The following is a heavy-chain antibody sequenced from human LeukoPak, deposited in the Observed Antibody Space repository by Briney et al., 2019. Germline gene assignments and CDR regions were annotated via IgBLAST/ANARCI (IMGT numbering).Heavy chain of an antibody. V-gene: IGHV4-30-4*01. D-gene: IGHD3-10*01. Sequence: SEALSLTCTVSGGSISSGDYYWSWIRQPPGKGLEWIGYIYYSGTTYYNPSLKSRVTISVDTSKNQFSLKLTSVTAADTAVYFCARGPYGSGSYYWGQGTLVTVSS. CDR3: ARGPYGSGSYY. J-gene: IGHJ4*02. CDR1: GGSISSGDYY. CDR2: IYYSGTT.